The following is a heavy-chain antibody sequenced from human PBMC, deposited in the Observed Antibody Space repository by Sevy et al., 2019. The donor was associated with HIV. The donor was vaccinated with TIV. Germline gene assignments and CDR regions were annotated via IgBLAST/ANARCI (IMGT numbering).Heavy chain of an antibody. CDR3: AHETFGXFES. V-gene: IGHV3-7*01. CDR1: GXXFSANW. D-gene: IGHD3-16*01. Sequence: GGSLRLSCAASGXXFSANWMNWVRQAPGKGLEWVANIKADGSDKHYVDSVEGRFTISRDNAKNLLFLQMNSLRVEDTAVYYCAHETFGXFESWGQGTLVTVSS. CDR2: IKADGSDK. J-gene: IGHJ4*02.